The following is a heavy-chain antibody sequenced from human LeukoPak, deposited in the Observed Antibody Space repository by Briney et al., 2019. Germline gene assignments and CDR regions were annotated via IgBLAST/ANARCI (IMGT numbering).Heavy chain of an antibody. D-gene: IGHD6-19*01. CDR2: ISRNGAHP. J-gene: IGHJ4*02. CDR3: TTPGDSGWYNH. V-gene: IGHV3-23*01. Sequence: GGSLRLSCAATGFTFGNYAMSWVRQAPGKGLEWVSVISRNGAHPYYIDSVRDRFTASRDNSKNIMYLQMNSLRAEDAALYYCTTPGDSGWYNHWGQGTLVTVSS. CDR1: GFTFGNYA.